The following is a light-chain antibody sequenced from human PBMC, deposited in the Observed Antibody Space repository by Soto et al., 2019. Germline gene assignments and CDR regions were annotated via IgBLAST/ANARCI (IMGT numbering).Light chain of an antibody. V-gene: IGKV3-20*01. Sequence: EIVLTQSPGTLSLSPGERATLSCRASQSVSSSYLAWYQQKPGQAPRLIIYGASSRATGIPDRFSGSGSGIDFTLTISRLEPEDFAVYYCQQYGSSPLFGQGTKLEI. CDR3: QQYGSSPL. J-gene: IGKJ2*01. CDR2: GAS. CDR1: QSVSSSY.